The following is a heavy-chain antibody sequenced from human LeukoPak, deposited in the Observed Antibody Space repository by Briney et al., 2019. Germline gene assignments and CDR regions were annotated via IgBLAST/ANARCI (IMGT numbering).Heavy chain of an antibody. D-gene: IGHD5-12*01. CDR2: ISYDGSNK. CDR3: AKANSGYSGYDSFDY. Sequence: GRSLRLSCAAPGFTFSSYGMHWVRQAPGKGLEWVAVISYDGSNKYYADSVKGRFTISRDNSKNTLYLQMNSLRAEDTAVYYCAKANSGYSGYDSFDYWGQGTLVTVSS. V-gene: IGHV3-30*18. J-gene: IGHJ4*02. CDR1: GFTFSSYG.